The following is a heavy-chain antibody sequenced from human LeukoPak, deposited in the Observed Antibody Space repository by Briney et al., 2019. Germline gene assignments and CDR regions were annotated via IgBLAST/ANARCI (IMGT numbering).Heavy chain of an antibody. V-gene: IGHV1-69*04. CDR2: IIPILGIA. D-gene: IGHD2/OR15-2a*01. CDR1: GGTFSSYA. J-gene: IGHJ4*02. CDR3: ARDSFRSKGVAVPYDY. Sequence: SVKVSCKASGGTFSSYAISWVRQAPGQGLEWMGRIIPILGIANYAQKFQGRVTITADKSTSTAYMELSSLRSEDTAVYYCARDSFRSKGVAVPYDYWGQGTLVTVSS.